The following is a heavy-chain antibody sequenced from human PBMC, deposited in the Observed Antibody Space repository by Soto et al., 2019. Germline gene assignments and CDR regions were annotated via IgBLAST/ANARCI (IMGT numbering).Heavy chain of an antibody. J-gene: IGHJ5*02. V-gene: IGHV1-69*13. CDR1: GGTFSSYA. Sequence: ASVKVSCKASGGTFSSYAISWVRQAPGQGLEWMGGIIPIFGTANYAQKFQGRVTITADESTSTAYMELSSLRSEDTAVYYCAISPRPGIAAAGTFRWFDPWGQGTLVTVSS. D-gene: IGHD6-13*01. CDR3: AISPRPGIAAAGTFRWFDP. CDR2: IIPIFGTA.